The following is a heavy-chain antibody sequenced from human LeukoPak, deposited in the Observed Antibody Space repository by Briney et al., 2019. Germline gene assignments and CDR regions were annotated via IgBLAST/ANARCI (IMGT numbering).Heavy chain of an antibody. Sequence: SETLSLTCTVSGGSISSYYWSWIRQPPGKGLEWIGYIYYSGSTNYNPSLKSRVTISVDTSKNQFSLKLSSVTAADTAVYYCAREPYDSSGYYWGQGTLVTVSS. CDR3: AREPYDSSGYY. CDR2: IYYSGST. CDR1: GGSISSYY. V-gene: IGHV4-59*01. J-gene: IGHJ4*02. D-gene: IGHD3-22*01.